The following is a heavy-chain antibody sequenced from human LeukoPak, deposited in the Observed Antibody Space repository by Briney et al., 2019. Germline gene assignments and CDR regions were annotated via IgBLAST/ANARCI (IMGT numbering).Heavy chain of an antibody. CDR1: GGSISSYY. CDR2: IYYSGST. D-gene: IGHD3-16*01. Sequence: SETLSLTCTVSGGSISSYYWSWIRQPPGKGLEWIGYIYYSGSTNYNPSLKSRVTISVDTSKNQFSLKLSSVTAADTAVYYCAKMGEVTSRRPSFDYWGQGTLVTVSS. V-gene: IGHV4-59*01. CDR3: AKMGEVTSRRPSFDY. J-gene: IGHJ4*02.